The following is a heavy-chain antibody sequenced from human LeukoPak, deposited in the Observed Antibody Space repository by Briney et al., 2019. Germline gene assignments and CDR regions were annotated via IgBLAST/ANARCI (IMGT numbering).Heavy chain of an antibody. CDR1: GGSFSGYY. CDR2: INHSGST. D-gene: IGHD2-2*01. V-gene: IGHV4-34*01. Sequence: PSETLSLTCAVYGGSFSGYYWSWIRQPPGKGLEWIGEINHSGSTNYNPSLKSRVTISVDTSKNQFSLKLSSVTAADTAVYYCARGRLYCNSTSCFDYYYYYMDVWGKGTTVTVSS. J-gene: IGHJ6*03. CDR3: ARGRLYCNSTSCFDYYYYYMDV.